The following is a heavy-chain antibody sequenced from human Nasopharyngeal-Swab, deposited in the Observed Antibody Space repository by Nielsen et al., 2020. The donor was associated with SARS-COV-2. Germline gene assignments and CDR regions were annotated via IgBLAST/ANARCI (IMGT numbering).Heavy chain of an antibody. D-gene: IGHD3-3*01. CDR3: ARGPRLLRFLEWLFSLDAFDI. V-gene: IGHV3-33*01. CDR1: GFTFSSYG. CDR2: IWYDGSNK. Sequence: GGSLRLSCAASGFTFSSYGMHWVRQAPGKGPEWVAVIWYDGSNKYYADSVKGRFTISRDNSKNTLYLQMNSLRAEDTAVYYCARGPRLLRFLEWLFSLDAFDIWGQGTMVTVSS. J-gene: IGHJ3*02.